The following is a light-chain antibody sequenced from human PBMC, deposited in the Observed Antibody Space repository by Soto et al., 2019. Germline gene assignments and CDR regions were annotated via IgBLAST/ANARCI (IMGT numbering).Light chain of an antibody. Sequence: EIVMTPSPATLSVSPGEGATLSCRARPGIGDPLAWYQQKPGQTPRLLIYATSTRATGVPTRFSGSGSGTEFTLTISSLQSEDFAVYYCQQYNNWPQWTVGQGTKVEI. CDR1: PGIGDP. CDR2: ATS. V-gene: IGKV3-15*01. J-gene: IGKJ1*01. CDR3: QQYNNWPQWT.